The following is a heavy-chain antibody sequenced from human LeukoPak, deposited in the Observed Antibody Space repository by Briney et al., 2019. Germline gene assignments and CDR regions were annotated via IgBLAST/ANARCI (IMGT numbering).Heavy chain of an antibody. CDR1: GYTFTSYD. V-gene: IGHV1-8*01. CDR3: ARVRRGYCSSTSCSSYNWFDP. D-gene: IGHD2-2*01. J-gene: IGHJ5*02. CDR2: MNPNSGNT. Sequence: GASVKVSCKASGYTFTSYDINWVRQATGQGLEWMGWMNPNSGNTGYAQKFRGRVTMTRNTFISTAYMELSSLRSEDTAVYYCARVRRGYCSSTSCSSYNWFDPWGQGTLVTVSS.